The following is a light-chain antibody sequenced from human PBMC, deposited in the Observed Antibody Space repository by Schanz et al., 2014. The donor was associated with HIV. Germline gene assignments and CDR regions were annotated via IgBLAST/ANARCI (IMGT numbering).Light chain of an antibody. CDR3: LQQNTYPLT. J-gene: IGKJ5*01. CDR2: AAS. V-gene: IGKV1-17*02. Sequence: DIQMTQSPSSLSASVGDRVTITCRARQSISTYLNWYQQKPGKAPNLLIYAASTLQSGVPSRFSGSGSGTEFTLTITNLQPEDFATYYCLQQNTYPLTFGQGTRLEVK. CDR1: QSISTY.